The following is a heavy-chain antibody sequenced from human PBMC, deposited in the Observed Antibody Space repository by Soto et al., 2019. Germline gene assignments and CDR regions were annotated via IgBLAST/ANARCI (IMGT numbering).Heavy chain of an antibody. D-gene: IGHD3-22*01. J-gene: IGHJ4*02. CDR2: IYHSGST. Sequence: SETLSLTCTVSNDSISPYYWSWIRQPPRKGLEWIGVIYHSGSTTYNPSLKSRVTISVDKSKNQFSLKLSSVTAADTAVYYCARLVEYYYDSTRFYFDYWGQGTLVTVSS. CDR1: NDSISPYY. V-gene: IGHV4-59*12. CDR3: ARLVEYYYDSTRFYFDY.